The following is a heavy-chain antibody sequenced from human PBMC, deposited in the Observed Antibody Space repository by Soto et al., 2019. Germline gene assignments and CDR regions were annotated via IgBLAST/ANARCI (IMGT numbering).Heavy chain of an antibody. D-gene: IGHD2-15*01. V-gene: IGHV1-3*01. Sequence: ATGKRLEWMGWFNAANGNTKYSQKFQGRVTITRDTSATTAYMELSSLRSEDMVVHSCARFLGGASGLEVWGNGSSVIV. CDR3: ARFLGGASGLEV. J-gene: IGHJ6*01. CDR2: FNAANGNT.